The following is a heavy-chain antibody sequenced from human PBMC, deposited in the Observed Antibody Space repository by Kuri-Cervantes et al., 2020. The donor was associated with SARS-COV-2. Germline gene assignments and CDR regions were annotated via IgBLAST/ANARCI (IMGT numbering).Heavy chain of an antibody. CDR2: INPNSGGT. J-gene: IGHJ6*03. Sequence: ASVKVSCKASGYTFTSYDINWVRQATGQGLEWMGWINPNSGGTNYAQKFQGRVTMTRDTSISTAYMELSRLRSDDTAVYYCARSGSSSSPITAYYYYYYIDVWGKGTTVTVSS. D-gene: IGHD6-6*01. V-gene: IGHV1-2*02. CDR1: GYTFTSYD. CDR3: ARSGSSSSPITAYYYYYYIDV.